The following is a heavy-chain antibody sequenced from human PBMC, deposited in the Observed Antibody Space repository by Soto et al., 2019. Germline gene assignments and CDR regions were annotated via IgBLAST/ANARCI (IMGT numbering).Heavy chain of an antibody. CDR1: GFTFSRYW. CDR2: IKEDGSGT. J-gene: IGHJ5*02. D-gene: IGHD1-1*01. Sequence: SGGSLRLSCAASGFTFSRYWMSWVRQAPGKGLEWVANIKEDGSGTYYADAVKGRFTLSRDNVKSSLYLQMDSLRVEDTAVYYCARDGDGYPAWGQGTLVTV. V-gene: IGHV3-7*01. CDR3: ARDGDGYPA.